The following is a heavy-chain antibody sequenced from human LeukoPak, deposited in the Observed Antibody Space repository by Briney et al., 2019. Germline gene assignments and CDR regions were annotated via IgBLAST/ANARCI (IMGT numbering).Heavy chain of an antibody. Sequence: SEALSLTCTVSGGSISSYYWNWIRQPPGKGLEWIGYIFYSGITNYNPSLKSRVTISVDTSKKQFSLKLTSVTAADTAVYYCARDSGSYPHWFAPWGQGTLVTVSS. D-gene: IGHD1-26*01. V-gene: IGHV4-59*01. CDR1: GGSISSYY. CDR3: ARDSGSYPHWFAP. J-gene: IGHJ5*02. CDR2: IFYSGIT.